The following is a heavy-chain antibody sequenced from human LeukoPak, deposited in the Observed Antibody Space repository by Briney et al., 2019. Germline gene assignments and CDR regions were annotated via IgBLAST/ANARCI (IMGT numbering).Heavy chain of an antibody. D-gene: IGHD4-17*01. Sequence: PSETLSLTCTVSGGSISSYYWSWIRQPAGKGLEWIGRIYTSGSTNFSPSLKTRVTMSVDTSKNQFSLKLSSVTAADTAVYYCARSNDYGDSDAFDIWGQGTMVTVSS. CDR2: IYTSGST. CDR3: ARSNDYGDSDAFDI. J-gene: IGHJ3*02. V-gene: IGHV4-4*07. CDR1: GGSISSYY.